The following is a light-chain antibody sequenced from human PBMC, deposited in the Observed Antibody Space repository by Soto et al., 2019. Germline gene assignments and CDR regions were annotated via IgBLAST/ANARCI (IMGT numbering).Light chain of an antibody. CDR2: DAS. V-gene: IGKV3-11*01. CDR1: QSVSSY. J-gene: IGKJ4*01. CDR3: QQRSNWPPLT. Sequence: EIVLTQSPATLSLSPGERATLSCRASQSVSSYLGWYQQKPGQAPRLLIYDASSRATGIPARFSGSGSGTDFTLTISSLEPEDFAVYYCQQRSNWPPLTFGGGTKVEIK.